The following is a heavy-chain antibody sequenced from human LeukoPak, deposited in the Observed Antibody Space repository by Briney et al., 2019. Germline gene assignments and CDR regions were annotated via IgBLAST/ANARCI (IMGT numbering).Heavy chain of an antibody. D-gene: IGHD2-2*01. J-gene: IGHJ6*02. V-gene: IGHV3-7*01. CDR2: INKDGGEK. CDR3: AKDIVVVPAAIDYYYYYGMDV. CDR1: GFTFSSYW. Sequence: GGSLRLSCAASGFTFSSYWMSWVRQAPGKGLEWVANINKDGGEKYYVDSVKGRFTISRDNSKNTLYLQMNSLRAEDTAVYYCAKDIVVVPAAIDYYYYYGMDVWGQGTTVTVSS.